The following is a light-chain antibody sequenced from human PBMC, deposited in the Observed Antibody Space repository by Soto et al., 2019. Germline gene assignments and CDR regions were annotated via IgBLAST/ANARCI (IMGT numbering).Light chain of an antibody. V-gene: IGKV1-12*01. Sequence: DIQMTHSPSSLSASVGCRFSITCQASQDISNYLNWYQQRPGKAPKLLIYSASSLQSGVPSRFSGSAYGTYFTLTISSLKHEDFATYYCQQASSFPLTFGHGTRLEIK. CDR1: QDISNY. J-gene: IGKJ5*01. CDR2: SAS. CDR3: QQASSFPLT.